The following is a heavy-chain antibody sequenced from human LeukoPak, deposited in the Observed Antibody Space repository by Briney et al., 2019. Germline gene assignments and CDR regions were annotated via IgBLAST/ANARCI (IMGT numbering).Heavy chain of an antibody. CDR2: IRSNATSYAA. Sequence: GGSLRLSCAASGFTFSGSAMNWVRQASGKGLEWVGRIRSNATSYAAAYAASVKGRFTISKDDSKITSHLQMNILKTEARAVYYCTRTRDGYNAWIFDYWGQGSLVSVSS. J-gene: IGHJ4*02. V-gene: IGHV3-73*01. D-gene: IGHD5-24*01. CDR3: TRTRDGYNAWIFDY. CDR1: GFTFSGSA.